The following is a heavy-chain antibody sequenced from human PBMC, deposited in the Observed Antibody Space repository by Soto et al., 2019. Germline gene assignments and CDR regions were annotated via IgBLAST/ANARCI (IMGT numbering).Heavy chain of an antibody. D-gene: IGHD1-1*01. Sequence: QVQLQQWGAGLLKPSETLSLTCAVYGGFVSSGSYYWSWIRQPPGKGLEWIGEMSHSGGTHFNPSLKSRATISVDTPKSQFSLRMSSVTAADTALYYCARVERGTVTTVVDAFDIWGPGTMVTVSS. J-gene: IGHJ3*02. CDR3: ARVERGTVTTVVDAFDI. CDR1: GGFVSSGSYY. CDR2: MSHSGGT. V-gene: IGHV4-34*01.